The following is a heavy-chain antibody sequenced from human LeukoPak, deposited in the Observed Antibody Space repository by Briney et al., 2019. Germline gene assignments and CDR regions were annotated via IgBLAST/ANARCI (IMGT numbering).Heavy chain of an antibody. J-gene: IGHJ4*02. V-gene: IGHV3-23*01. Sequence: GGSLRLSCAASGFTFSSYAMSWVRQAPGKGLGWVSAISGSGGSTYYADSVKGRFTISRDNSKNTLYLQMNSLRAEDTAVYYCAKVDILNGYYYYFDYWGQGTLVTVSS. CDR2: ISGSGGST. D-gene: IGHD3-9*01. CDR3: AKVDILNGYYYYFDY. CDR1: GFTFSSYA.